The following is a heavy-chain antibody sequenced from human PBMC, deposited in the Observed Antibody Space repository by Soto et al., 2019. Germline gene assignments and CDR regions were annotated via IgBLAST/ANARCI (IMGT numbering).Heavy chain of an antibody. CDR2: IYYSGST. CDR3: ARANLLLFGDLPKYYFDN. Sequence: SETLSLTCTVYGGSISSYYWSWIRQPPGKGLEWIGYIYYSGSTNYNPSLKSRVTISVDTSKNQFSLKLSSVTAADTAVYYCARANLLLFGDLPKYYFDNWCQEALVTVSS. CDR1: GGSISSYY. V-gene: IGHV4-59*01. D-gene: IGHD3-10*01. J-gene: IGHJ4*02.